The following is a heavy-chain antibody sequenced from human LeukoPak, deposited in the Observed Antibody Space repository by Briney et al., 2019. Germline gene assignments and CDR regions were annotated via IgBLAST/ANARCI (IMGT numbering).Heavy chain of an antibody. CDR2: IYYSGST. V-gene: IGHV4-59*08. Sequence: SETLSLTCTVSGGSISSYYWSWIRQPPGKGLEWIGYIYYSGSTNYNPSLKSRVTISVDTSKNQFSLKLSSVTAADTAVYSCAGFTFSRGVITFDYWGQGTLVTVSS. D-gene: IGHD3-10*01. CDR3: AGFTFSRGVITFDY. CDR1: GGSISSYY. J-gene: IGHJ4*02.